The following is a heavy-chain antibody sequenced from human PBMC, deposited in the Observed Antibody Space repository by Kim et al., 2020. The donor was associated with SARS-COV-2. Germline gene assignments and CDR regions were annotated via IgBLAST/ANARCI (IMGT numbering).Heavy chain of an antibody. J-gene: IGHJ4*02. V-gene: IGHV4-34*01. CDR3: AGGGLTLRAYSSSWYAMAFDY. D-gene: IGHD6-13*01. CDR2: INHSGST. Sequence: SETLSLTCAVYGGSFSGYYWSWIRQPPGKGLEWIGEINHSGSTNYNPSLKSRVTISVDTSKNQFSLKLSSVTAADTAVYYCAGGGLTLRAYSSSWYAMAFDYWGQGTLVTVSS. CDR1: GGSFSGYY.